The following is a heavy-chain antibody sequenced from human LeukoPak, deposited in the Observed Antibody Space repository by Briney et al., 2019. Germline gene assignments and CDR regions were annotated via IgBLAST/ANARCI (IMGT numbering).Heavy chain of an antibody. J-gene: IGHJ3*02. CDR1: GFTVSSNY. CDR3: GMGDDYGAFDI. CDR2: IYSGGST. D-gene: IGHD4-17*01. Sequence: PGGSLRLSCAASGFTVSSNYMSWVRQAPGKGLEWVSVIYSGGSTYYADSVKGRFTISRDNSKNTLYLQMNSLRAEDTAVYYCGMGDDYGAFDIWGQGTMVTVSS. V-gene: IGHV3-66*01.